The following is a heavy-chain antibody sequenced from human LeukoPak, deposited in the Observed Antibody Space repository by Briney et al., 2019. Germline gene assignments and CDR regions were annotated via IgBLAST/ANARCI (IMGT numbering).Heavy chain of an antibody. CDR1: GFTFSSYG. CDR3: AKVSRFFGGHFDY. V-gene: IGHV3-30*18. CDR2: ISYDGSNK. Sequence: PGGSLRLSCAASGFTFSSYGMHWVRQAPGKGLEWVAVISYDGSNKYYADSVKGRFTISRDNSKNTLYLQMNSLRAEDTAIYYCAKVSRFFGGHFDYWGQGTLVTVSS. J-gene: IGHJ4*02. D-gene: IGHD3-16*01.